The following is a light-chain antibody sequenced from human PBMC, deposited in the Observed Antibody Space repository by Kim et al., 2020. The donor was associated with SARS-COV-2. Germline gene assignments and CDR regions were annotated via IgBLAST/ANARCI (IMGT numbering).Light chain of an antibody. CDR1: QSVSSY. CDR3: QQRINWPLT. CDR2: DAS. V-gene: IGKV3-11*01. J-gene: IGKJ4*01. Sequence: LSPGERATLSCRASQSVSSYLAWYQPKPGQAPRLLIYDASNRATGIPARFSGSGSGTDFTLSISSLEPEDFVVYYCQQRINWPLTFGGGTKVEIK.